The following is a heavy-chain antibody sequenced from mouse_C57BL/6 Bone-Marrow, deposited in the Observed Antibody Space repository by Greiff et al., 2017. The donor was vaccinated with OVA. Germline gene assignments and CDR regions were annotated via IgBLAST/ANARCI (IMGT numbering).Heavy chain of an antibody. V-gene: IGHV1-80*01. CDR1: GYAFSSYW. J-gene: IGHJ4*01. CDR3: ARGGTDYAMDD. Sequence: QVQLKQSGAELVKPGASVKISCKASGYAFSSYWMNWVKQRPGKGLEWIGQIYPGDGDTNYNGKFKGKATLTADKSSSTAYMQLSSLTSEDSAVYFCARGGTDYAMDDWGQGTSVTVSS. D-gene: IGHD3-3*01. CDR2: IYPGDGDT.